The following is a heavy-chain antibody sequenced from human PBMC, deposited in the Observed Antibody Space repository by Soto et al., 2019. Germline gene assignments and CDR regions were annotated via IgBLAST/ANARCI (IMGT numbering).Heavy chain of an antibody. CDR3: IRCQIVVAGTEY. V-gene: IGHV3-74*01. CDR2: ISPDGRST. CDR1: GFTFSNYW. D-gene: IGHD6-19*01. J-gene: IGHJ4*02. Sequence: EVRLVESGGGLVQPGGSLRLSCAASGFTFSNYWMHWVRQDPGKGLMWVSRISPDGRSTSYADSVKGRFTISRDNAKSTLYLQMNILRAEDTAVYYCIRCQIVVAGTEYWGQGTLVTVSS.